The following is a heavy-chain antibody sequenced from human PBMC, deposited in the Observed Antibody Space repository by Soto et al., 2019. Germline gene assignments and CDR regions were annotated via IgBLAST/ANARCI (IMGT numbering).Heavy chain of an antibody. CDR2: ISGSGGST. D-gene: IGHD2-2*01. CDR1: GFTFSSYA. J-gene: IGHJ6*02. CDR3: AKGKCSSTSCYLFYYYYGMDV. V-gene: IGHV3-23*01. Sequence: EVQLLESEGGLVQPGGSLRLSCAASGFTFSSYAMSWVRQAPGKGLEWVSAISGSGGSTYYADSVKGRFTISRDNSKNTLYLQMNSLRAEDTAVYYCAKGKCSSTSCYLFYYYYGMDVWGQGTTVTVSS.